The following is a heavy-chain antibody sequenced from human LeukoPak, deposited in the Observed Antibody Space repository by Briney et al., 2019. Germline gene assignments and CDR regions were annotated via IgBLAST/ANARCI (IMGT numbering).Heavy chain of an antibody. J-gene: IGHJ4*02. Sequence: GGSLRLSCAASGFTFNNYAMSWVRQAPGKGLEWVSAISGSGGSTYYADSVKGRFTISRDNSKNTLYLQMNSLRAEDTAVYYCAKAPSSGYYPGVYWGQGTLVTVSS. D-gene: IGHD3-22*01. CDR2: ISGSGGST. V-gene: IGHV3-23*01. CDR1: GFTFNNYA. CDR3: AKAPSSGYYPGVY.